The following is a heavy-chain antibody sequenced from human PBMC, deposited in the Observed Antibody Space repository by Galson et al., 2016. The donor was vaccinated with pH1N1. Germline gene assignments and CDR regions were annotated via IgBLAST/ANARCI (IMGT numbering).Heavy chain of an antibody. CDR3: ARERSSGWEFYFDQ. D-gene: IGHD6-19*01. V-gene: IGHV3-53*01. Sequence: SLRLSCAPFGFSVSNTYMAWVRQAPGKGLDWVSLIYSGGTTYYADSVKGRFTISRDISNNTLYLQMNNLRAEDTAVYYCARERSSGWEFYFDQRGQGTLVTVSS. J-gene: IGHJ4*02. CDR2: IYSGGTT. CDR1: GFSVSNTY.